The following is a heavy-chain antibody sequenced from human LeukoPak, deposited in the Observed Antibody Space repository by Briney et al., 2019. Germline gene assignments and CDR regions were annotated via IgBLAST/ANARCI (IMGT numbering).Heavy chain of an antibody. CDR2: IVVGSGNT. J-gene: IGHJ6*02. CDR3: AADHGDYESYYYYGMDV. V-gene: IGHV1-58*01. CDR1: GFTFTISA. D-gene: IGHD4-17*01. Sequence: ASVKVSCKASGFTFTISAVQWVRQARGQRLEWIGWIVVGSGNTNYAQKFQERVTITRDMSTSTAYMELSSLRSEDTAVYYCAADHGDYESYYYYGMDVWGQGTTVTVSS.